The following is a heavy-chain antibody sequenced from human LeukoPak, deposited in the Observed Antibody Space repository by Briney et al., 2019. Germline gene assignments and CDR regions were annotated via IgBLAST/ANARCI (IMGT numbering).Heavy chain of an antibody. D-gene: IGHD1-1*01. CDR2: INHSGST. J-gene: IGHJ6*03. Sequence: SETLSLTCAVYGGSFSGYYWSWIRQPPGKGMEWIGEINHSGSTNYNPSLKSRVTISVDTSKNQFSLKLSSVTAADTAVYYWARRQRGRNYYMDVWGKGTTVTVSS. V-gene: IGHV4-34*01. CDR1: GGSFSGYY. CDR3: ARRQRGRNYYMDV.